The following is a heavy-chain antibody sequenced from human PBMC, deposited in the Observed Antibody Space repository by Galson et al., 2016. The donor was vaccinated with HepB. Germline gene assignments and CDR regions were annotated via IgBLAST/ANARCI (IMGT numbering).Heavy chain of an antibody. CDR1: GFIFNTYA. J-gene: IGHJ4*02. CDR2: ISGSGGSA. D-gene: IGHD3-22*01. V-gene: IGHV3-23*01. CDR3: VQGEDYYDSSGHR. Sequence: SLRLSCAASGFIFNTYAMSWVRQAPGKGLEWVSGISGSGGSAYYADSVKGRFTISRDNSKNTMYVQMNSLRAEDTAVYYCVQGEDYYDSSGHRWGQGTLVTVSS.